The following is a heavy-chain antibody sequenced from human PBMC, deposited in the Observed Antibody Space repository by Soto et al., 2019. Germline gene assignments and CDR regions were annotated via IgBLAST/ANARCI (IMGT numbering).Heavy chain of an antibody. Sequence: SETLSLTCVVSGYSISSGNYWGWIRQPPGQGLEWLGSFYHSGNTYYNLSLKSRVTIAEDASKNQFSLRLNSVTAADTAVYFCARARWYDGFDIWGQGTLVTVS. CDR1: GYSISSGNY. CDR2: FYHSGNT. J-gene: IGHJ3*02. CDR3: ARARWYDGFDI. V-gene: IGHV4-38-2*01. D-gene: IGHD2-15*01.